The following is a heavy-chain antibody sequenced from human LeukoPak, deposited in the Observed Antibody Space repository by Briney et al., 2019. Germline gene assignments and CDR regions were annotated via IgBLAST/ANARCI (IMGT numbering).Heavy chain of an antibody. D-gene: IGHD6-19*01. J-gene: IGHJ4*02. CDR1: AGSISGFH. CDR3: AGPGYSSGWTPDY. CDR2: IYYNGST. Sequence: PSETLPLTCTVSAGSISGFHWSWIRQPPGKGLEWIGYIYYNGSTNYNPSLKSRVTISVDTSKNQFSLKLNSVTAADTAVYYCAGPGYSSGWTPDYWGQGTLVTVSS. V-gene: IGHV4-59*08.